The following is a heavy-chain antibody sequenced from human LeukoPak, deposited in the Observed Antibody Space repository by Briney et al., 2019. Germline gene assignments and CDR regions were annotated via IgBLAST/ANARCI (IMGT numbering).Heavy chain of an antibody. V-gene: IGHV3-30*04. J-gene: IGHJ4*02. Sequence: GGSLRLSCAASGFIFNGYAMHWVRQAPGKGLEWVAVISYDGSTEYYADSVKGRFTISRDNSRNTLYLQMNSLRPEDTAVFYCARGPGIPAAVDHWGQGTLVTVSS. D-gene: IGHD6-13*01. CDR3: ARGPGIPAAVDH. CDR2: ISYDGSTE. CDR1: GFIFNGYA.